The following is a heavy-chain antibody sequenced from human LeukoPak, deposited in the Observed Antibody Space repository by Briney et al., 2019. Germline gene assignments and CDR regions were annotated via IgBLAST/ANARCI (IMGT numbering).Heavy chain of an antibody. V-gene: IGHV4-59*01. Sequence: SETLSLTCTVSGGSINSYYWSWIRQPPGKGLEWIGYIYYSGTTSYNPSLRSRVTISVDTSKNQFSLKLNSVTAADTAIYYCARGGGWSPYYFDYWGQGTLVTVSS. CDR2: IYYSGTT. CDR1: GGSINSYY. J-gene: IGHJ4*02. CDR3: ARGGGWSPYYFDY. D-gene: IGHD6-19*01.